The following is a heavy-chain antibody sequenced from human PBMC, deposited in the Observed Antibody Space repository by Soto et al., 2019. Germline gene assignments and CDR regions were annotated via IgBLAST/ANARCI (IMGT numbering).Heavy chain of an antibody. D-gene: IGHD6-19*01. J-gene: IGHJ4*02. CDR2: ISWDGGST. CDR1: GFTFDDYT. CDR3: AKTPGYSSGWYVWGFDY. Sequence: EVQLVESGGVVVQPGGSLRLSCAASGFTFDDYTMHWVRQAPGKGLEWVSLISWDGGSTYYADSVKGRFTISRDNSKNSLYLQMNSLRTEDTALYYCAKTPGYSSGWYVWGFDYWGQGTLVTVSS. V-gene: IGHV3-43*01.